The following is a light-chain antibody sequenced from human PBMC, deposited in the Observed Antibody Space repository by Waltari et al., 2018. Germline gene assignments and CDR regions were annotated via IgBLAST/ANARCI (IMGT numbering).Light chain of an antibody. CDR1: SSDVGGYTY. CDR3: SSYAGSNNFV. Sequence: QSALTQPPSASGSPGQSVTISCPGTSSDVGGYTYVSWYQPHPGKAPKLMIYEVSKRPSGVPDRFSGSKSGNTASLTVSGLQAEDEADYYCSSYAGSNNFVFGTGTKVTVL. J-gene: IGLJ1*01. CDR2: EVS. V-gene: IGLV2-8*01.